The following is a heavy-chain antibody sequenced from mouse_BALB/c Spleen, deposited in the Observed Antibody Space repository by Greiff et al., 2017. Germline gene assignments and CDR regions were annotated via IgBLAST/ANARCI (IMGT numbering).Heavy chain of an antibody. Sequence: QVQLKESGAELMKPGASVKISCKATGYTFSSYWIEWVKQRPGHGLEWIGEILPGSGSTNYNEKFKGKATFTADTSSNTAYMQLSSLTSEDSAVYYCAREGYDDGGRFAYWGQGTLVTVSA. D-gene: IGHD2-14*01. CDR3: AREGYDDGGRFAY. CDR1: GYTFSSYW. CDR2: ILPGSGST. J-gene: IGHJ3*01. V-gene: IGHV1-9*01.